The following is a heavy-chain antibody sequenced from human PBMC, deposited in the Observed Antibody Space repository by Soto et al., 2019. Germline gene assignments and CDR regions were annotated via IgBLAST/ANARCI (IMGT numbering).Heavy chain of an antibody. J-gene: IGHJ6*03. V-gene: IGHV4-34*01. Sequence: SETLALTCAVYGGSFSGYCWSWIRQPPGKGLEWIGEINHSGSTNYNPSLKSRVTISVDTSKNQFSLKLSSVTAADTAVYYCARLVGQYSSFQRYYYYMDVWGNGPTVTVS. CDR3: ARLVGQYSSFQRYYYYMDV. D-gene: IGHD6-6*01. CDR1: GGSFSGYC. CDR2: INHSGST.